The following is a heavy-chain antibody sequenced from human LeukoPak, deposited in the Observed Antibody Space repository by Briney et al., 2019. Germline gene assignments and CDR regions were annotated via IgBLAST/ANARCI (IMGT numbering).Heavy chain of an antibody. CDR2: IYYSGTT. J-gene: IGHJ3*02. Sequence: SETLSLTCTVSGGSISSSSYSWGWIRQPPGKGLEWIGSIYYSGTTYYNPSLKSRVTISVDTSKIQFSLKLSSVAATDTAVYYCARPRFGELNAFDIWGQGTMVTVSS. CDR1: GGSISSSSYS. D-gene: IGHD3-10*01. CDR3: ARPRFGELNAFDI. V-gene: IGHV4-39*01.